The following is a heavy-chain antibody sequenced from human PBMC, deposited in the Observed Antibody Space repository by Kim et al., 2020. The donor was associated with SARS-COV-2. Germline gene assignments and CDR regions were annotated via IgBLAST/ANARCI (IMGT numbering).Heavy chain of an antibody. J-gene: IGHJ4*02. CDR1: GFSLTNAGLG. D-gene: IGHD1-7*01. CDR2: SYWDDDE. V-gene: IGHV2-5*02. Sequence: SGPTLVKPTQTLTLTCSFFGFSLTNAGLGVAWIRQPPGKALEWLALSYWDDDERFTPSLKTRLTITKDTSENQVVLTVANVDPVDTATYYCARTIRGIFDYWGQGALVTVSS. CDR3: ARTIRGIFDY.